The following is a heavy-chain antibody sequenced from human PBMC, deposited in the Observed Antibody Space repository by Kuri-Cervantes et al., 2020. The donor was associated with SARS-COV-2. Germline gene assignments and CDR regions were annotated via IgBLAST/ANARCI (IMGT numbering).Heavy chain of an antibody. CDR2: SFYSGST. V-gene: IGHV4-39*01. D-gene: IGHD2-2*01. CDR3: ARATLVRYFDC. CDR1: GGSITSDYL. J-gene: IGHJ4*03. Sequence: ESLKISCTVSGGSITSDYLWGRIRQPPGKGLEWIGNSFYSGSTFYNPSLKSRVTISVDTSKNQFSLELSSVTAADTAVYYCARATLVRYFDCLSQGTTVTVSS.